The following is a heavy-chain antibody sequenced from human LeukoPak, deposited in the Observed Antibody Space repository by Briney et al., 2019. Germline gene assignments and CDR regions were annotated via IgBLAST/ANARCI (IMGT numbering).Heavy chain of an antibody. V-gene: IGHV4-34*01. D-gene: IGHD4-23*01. CDR2: INHTGST. Sequence: SETLSPTCAVYGGSFSGYYWSWIRQPPGKGLEWIGEINHTGSTNYNPSLKSRVTISVDTSKNQFSLKLSSVTAADTAVYYCARVGTTLGTPYYWGQGTLVTVSS. CDR3: ARVGTTLGTPYY. J-gene: IGHJ4*02. CDR1: GGSFSGYY.